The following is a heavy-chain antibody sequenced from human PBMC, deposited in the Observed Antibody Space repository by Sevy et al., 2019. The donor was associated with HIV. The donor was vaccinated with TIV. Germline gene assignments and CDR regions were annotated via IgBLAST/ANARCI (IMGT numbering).Heavy chain of an antibody. J-gene: IGHJ4*02. V-gene: IGHV3-74*01. CDR1: GFTFSSYW. D-gene: IGHD3-3*01. CDR2: INSDGSST. CDR3: ARVSDFWSGYPVTPFDY. Sequence: GGSLRLSCAASGFTFSSYWMHWVRQAPGKGLVWVSRINSDGSSTSYADSVKGRFTISRDNAKNTLYLQMNSLRAEDTAVYYCARVSDFWSGYPVTPFDYWGQGTLVTVSS.